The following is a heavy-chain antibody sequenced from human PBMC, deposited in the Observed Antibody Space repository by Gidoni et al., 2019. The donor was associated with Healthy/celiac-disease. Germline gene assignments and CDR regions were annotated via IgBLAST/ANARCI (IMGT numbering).Heavy chain of an antibody. CDR3: AKGGYYDILTGSLSNMDV. Sequence: QVQLVESGGGVVQPGRSLRLSCAASGFTFSSYGMHWVRQAPGKGLEWVAVISYDGSNKYYADSVKGRFTISRDNSKNTLYLQMNSLRAEDTAVYYCAKGGYYDILTGSLSNMDVWGQGTTVTVSS. CDR1: GFTFSSYG. J-gene: IGHJ6*02. CDR2: ISYDGSNK. D-gene: IGHD3-9*01. V-gene: IGHV3-30*18.